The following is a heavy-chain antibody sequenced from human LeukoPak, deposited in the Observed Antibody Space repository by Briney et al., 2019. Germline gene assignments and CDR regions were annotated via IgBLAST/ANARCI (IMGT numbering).Heavy chain of an antibody. CDR1: GFTFSTYA. D-gene: IGHD2-15*01. V-gene: IGHV3-23*01. Sequence: GGSLRLSCAASGFTFSTYALIWVRQAPGKGLEWVSAISGSGGSTYYADSVKGRFTISRDNSKNTLYLQMNSLRAEDTAVYYCAKDSYCSGGSCYLDWFDPWGQGTLVTVSS. J-gene: IGHJ5*02. CDR2: ISGSGGST. CDR3: AKDSYCSGGSCYLDWFDP.